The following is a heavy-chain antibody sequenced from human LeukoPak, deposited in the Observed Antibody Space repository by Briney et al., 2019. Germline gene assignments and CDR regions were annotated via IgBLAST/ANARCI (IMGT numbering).Heavy chain of an antibody. CDR3: AKDREWGSQWGIFDS. J-gene: IGHJ5*01. D-gene: IGHD3-16*01. Sequence: GGSLRLSCAASGFTFNSYAMSWVRQAPGKGLEWVSGISGSGDTIYYADSVKGRFTISRDNSKNTLYLQMNSLRAEDTAVYFCAKDREWGSQWGIFDSWGQGTPVSVSS. V-gene: IGHV3-23*01. CDR2: ISGSGDTI. CDR1: GFTFNSYA.